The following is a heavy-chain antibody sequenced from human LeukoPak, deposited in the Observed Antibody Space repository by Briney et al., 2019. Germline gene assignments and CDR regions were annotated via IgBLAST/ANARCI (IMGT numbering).Heavy chain of an antibody. D-gene: IGHD3-22*01. CDR3: AKDRDSSGRYRFDY. CDR2: ISGNSGTT. J-gene: IGHJ4*02. CDR1: GFTFNAYA. Sequence: QPGGSLRLSCAASGFTFNAYALSWVRQAPGKRLEWVSVISGNSGTTYYADSVKGRFTTSRDNSKKTLYLQMSSLGADDTTVYYCAKDRDSSGRYRFDYWGQGTLVTVSS. V-gene: IGHV3-23*01.